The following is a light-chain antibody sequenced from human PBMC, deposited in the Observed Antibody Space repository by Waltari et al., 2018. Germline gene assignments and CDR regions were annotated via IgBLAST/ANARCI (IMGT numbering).Light chain of an antibody. J-gene: IGLJ3*02. Sequence: QSALTQPASVSGSPGQSITISCTGTSRDIGTYNYASWYQQHPGRAPKLILYDVSKRPSGFSIRFSGSKSDNTASLTISGLQAEDEADYYCSSYTRVSASVVFGGGTKLTVL. CDR3: SSYTRVSASVV. V-gene: IGLV2-14*03. CDR2: DVS. CDR1: SRDIGTYNY.